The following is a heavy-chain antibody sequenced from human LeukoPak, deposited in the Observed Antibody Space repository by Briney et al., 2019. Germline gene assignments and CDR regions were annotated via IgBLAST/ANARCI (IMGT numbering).Heavy chain of an antibody. D-gene: IGHD3-16*01. CDR1: GYTFTGYY. CDR2: INPNSGGT. CDR3: ARVAGGAFFDWFDP. V-gene: IGHV1-2*02. J-gene: IGHJ5*02. Sequence: GASVKVSCKASGYTFTGYYMHWVRQAPGQGLEWMGWINPNSGGTNYAQKFQGRVTMTRDTSISTAYMELSRLRSDDTAVYYCARVAGGAFFDWFDPWGQGTLVTVSS.